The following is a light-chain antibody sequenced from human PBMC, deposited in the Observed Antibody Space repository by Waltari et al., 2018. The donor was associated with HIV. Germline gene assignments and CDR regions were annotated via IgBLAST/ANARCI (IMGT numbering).Light chain of an antibody. Sequence: QSALTQPASVSGSPGQSITISCTGSTSDVGLYNFISWYQQHPGGVPKVIISEVSSRPSGVSSRFSGSKSGNTASLTISWLQTEDEADYYCTSFTSNYTVMFGGGTKVTVL. CDR2: EVS. CDR3: TSFTSNYTVM. CDR1: TSDVGLYNF. J-gene: IGLJ3*02. V-gene: IGLV2-14*01.